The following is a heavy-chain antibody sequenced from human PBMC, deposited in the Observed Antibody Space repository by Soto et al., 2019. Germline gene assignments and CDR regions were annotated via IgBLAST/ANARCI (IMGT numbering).Heavy chain of an antibody. CDR1: GFTFSSYS. Sequence: GGSLRLSCAASGFTFSSYSMNWVRQAPGKGLEWVSSISSSSSYIYYADSVKGRFTISRDNAKNSLYLQMTSLRAEDTAVYYCARERSPLVVPAAPYYYYGMDVWGQGTTVTVSS. CDR2: ISSSSSYI. V-gene: IGHV3-21*01. J-gene: IGHJ6*02. CDR3: ARERSPLVVPAAPYYYYGMDV. D-gene: IGHD2-2*01.